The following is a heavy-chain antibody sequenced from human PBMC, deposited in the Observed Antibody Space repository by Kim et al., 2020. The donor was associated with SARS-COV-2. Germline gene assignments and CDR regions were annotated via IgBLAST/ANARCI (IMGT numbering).Heavy chain of an antibody. V-gene: IGHV3-74*01. CDR3: AREDYTNSWYSDY. D-gene: IGHD6-13*01. Sequence: TCADSGKGTLTITRDNAKNTLDLQINSLRAEDTAVYYCAREDYTNSWYSDYWGQGTLVTVSS. J-gene: IGHJ4*02.